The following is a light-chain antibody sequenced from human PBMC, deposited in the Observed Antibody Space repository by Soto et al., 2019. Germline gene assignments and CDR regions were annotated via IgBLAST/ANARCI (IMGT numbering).Light chain of an antibody. CDR2: EVS. V-gene: IGKV2D-29*01. CDR1: QSLLHSDGKTY. J-gene: IGKJ2*01. Sequence: DILMTQTPLSLSVTPGQPASISCKSSQSLLHSDGKTYLCWYLQKPGQPPQLLIYEVSNRFSGVADRISGSGSGTEFKLKISRVEAEDVGVDFRMQCIPEPRRTFGQGTKLEIK. CDR3: MQCIPEPRRT.